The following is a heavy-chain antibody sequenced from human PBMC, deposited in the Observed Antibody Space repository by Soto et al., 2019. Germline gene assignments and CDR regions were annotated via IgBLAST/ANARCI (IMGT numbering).Heavy chain of an antibody. CDR2: IFHSGST. Sequence: SATLSLTCAVSGGSISSSNCWSWVRQPPGKGLEWIGEIFHSGSTNYNPSLKTRVTISVDKSKNQFSLKLSSVTAADTAVYYCARVYSGSYSDSWGQGTLVTVSS. V-gene: IGHV4-4*02. D-gene: IGHD1-26*01. J-gene: IGHJ4*02. CDR3: ARVYSGSYSDS. CDR1: GGSISSSNC.